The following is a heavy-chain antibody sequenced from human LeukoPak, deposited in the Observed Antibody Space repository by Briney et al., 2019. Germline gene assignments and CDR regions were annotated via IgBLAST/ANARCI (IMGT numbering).Heavy chain of an antibody. CDR2: IIPIFGTA. CDR3: AREGVHDYGDYGGIFDY. J-gene: IGHJ4*02. D-gene: IGHD4-17*01. CDR1: GGTFSSYA. V-gene: IGHV1-69*06. Sequence: GSSVKVSCTASGGTFSSYAISWVRQAPGQGLEWMGGIIPIFGTANYAQKFQGRVTITADKSTSTVYMELSSLRSEDTAVYYCAREGVHDYGDYGGIFDYWGQGTLVTVSS.